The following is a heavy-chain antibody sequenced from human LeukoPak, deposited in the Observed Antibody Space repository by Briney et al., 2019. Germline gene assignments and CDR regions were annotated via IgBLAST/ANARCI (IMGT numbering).Heavy chain of an antibody. D-gene: IGHD2-8*02. V-gene: IGHV4-39*07. Sequence: SETLSLTSTVSGGSLNTSPYYWGWLRQPPERGRDGLGSISYSGPAYYNPSLRSRVTVSRDTSKNQFSLNLNSVTAADTAVYYCVRVRTGSISDHWGQGILVIVSS. CDR1: GGSLNTSPYY. CDR2: ISYSGPA. J-gene: IGHJ4*02. CDR3: VRVRTGSISDH.